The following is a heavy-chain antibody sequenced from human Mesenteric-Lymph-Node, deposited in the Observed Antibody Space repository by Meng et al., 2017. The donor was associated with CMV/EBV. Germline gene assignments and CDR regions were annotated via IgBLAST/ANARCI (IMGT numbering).Heavy chain of an antibody. CDR2: INSDGSST. Sequence: GESLKISCAASGFTFSSYWMHWVRQAPGKGLVWVSRINSDGSSTSYADSVKGRFTISRDNAKNSLYLQMNSLRAEDTAVYYCARSYIAVVPAAANSYYYYGMDVWGQGTTVTVSS. D-gene: IGHD2-2*01. V-gene: IGHV3-74*01. CDR3: ARSYIAVVPAAANSYYYYGMDV. J-gene: IGHJ6*02. CDR1: GFTFSSYW.